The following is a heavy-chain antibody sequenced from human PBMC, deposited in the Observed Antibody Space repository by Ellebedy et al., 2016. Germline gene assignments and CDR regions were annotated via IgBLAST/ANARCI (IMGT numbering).Heavy chain of an antibody. Sequence: ASVKVSCKASGYTFTSYGISWVRQAPGQGLEWMGWISAYNGNTNYAQKLQGRVTMTTDPSTSPAYMELRSLRSDDTAVYYCASNHEPAAAGTPTDAHYGMDVWGQGTTVTVSS. CDR1: GYTFTSYG. V-gene: IGHV1-18*01. CDR3: ASNHEPAAAGTPTDAHYGMDV. J-gene: IGHJ6*02. CDR2: ISAYNGNT. D-gene: IGHD6-13*01.